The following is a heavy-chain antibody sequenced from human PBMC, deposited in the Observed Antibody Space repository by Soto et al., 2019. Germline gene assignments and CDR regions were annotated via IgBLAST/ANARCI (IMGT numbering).Heavy chain of an antibody. Sequence: QGQLVQSGAEVKEPGASVKVSCKASGYTFTSHGITWVRQAPGQGLEWMGWSSAYKGRTDYAQKVQGRVTMITDTSTSTAYMELRSLRSDDTAMYYCARGVINEAFDIWGQGTMVTVSS. CDR1: GYTFTSHG. V-gene: IGHV1-18*01. J-gene: IGHJ3*02. CDR2: SSAYKGRT. CDR3: ARGVINEAFDI.